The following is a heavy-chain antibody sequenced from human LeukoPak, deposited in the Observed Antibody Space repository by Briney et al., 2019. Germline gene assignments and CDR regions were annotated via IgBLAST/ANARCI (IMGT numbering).Heavy chain of an antibody. Sequence: GGSLRLSCAASGFIVNSYAMSWVRQAPGKGLAWVSLIYSDGVTQYADSVKGRFTISRDNSKNTLYLQMNSLRAEDTAVYYCARVRGDSSGFDYWGQGTLVTVSS. V-gene: IGHV3-66*01. CDR2: IYSDGVT. CDR1: GFIVNSYA. CDR3: ARVRGDSSGFDY. D-gene: IGHD3-22*01. J-gene: IGHJ4*02.